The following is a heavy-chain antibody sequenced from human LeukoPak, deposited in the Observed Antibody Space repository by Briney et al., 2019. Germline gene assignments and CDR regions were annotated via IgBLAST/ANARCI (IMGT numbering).Heavy chain of an antibody. Sequence: GGSLRLSCAASGFTFSSYSMNWVRQAPGKGLEWVSPISSSSYIYYADSVKGRFTISRDNAKNSLYLQMNSLRAEDTAVYYRARDIAGYDAFDIWGQGTMVTVSS. D-gene: IGHD6-13*01. CDR1: GFTFSSYS. CDR3: ARDIAGYDAFDI. CDR2: ISSSSYI. V-gene: IGHV3-21*01. J-gene: IGHJ3*02.